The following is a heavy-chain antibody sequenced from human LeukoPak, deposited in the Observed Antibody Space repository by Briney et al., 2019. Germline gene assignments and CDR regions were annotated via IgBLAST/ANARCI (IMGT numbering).Heavy chain of an antibody. V-gene: IGHV4-38-2*02. CDR1: GYSISSGYY. J-gene: IGHJ4*02. CDR3: ARCNGYNPSDY. CDR2: IYHSGST. D-gene: IGHD5-24*01. Sequence: PSETLSLTCTVSGYSISSGYYWGWIRQPPGKGLEWIGSIYHSGSTYYNPSLKSRVTISVDTSKNQFSLKLSSVTAADTAVYYCARCNGYNPSDYWSQGTLVTVSS.